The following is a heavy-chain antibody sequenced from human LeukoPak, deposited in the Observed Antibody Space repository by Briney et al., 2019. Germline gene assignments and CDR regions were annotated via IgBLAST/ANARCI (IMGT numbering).Heavy chain of an antibody. CDR2: IYTSGST. J-gene: IGHJ4*02. V-gene: IGHV4-61*02. CDR3: ARGGVVVVAAKVDYFDY. D-gene: IGHD2-15*01. CDR1: GGSISSGSYY. Sequence: SQTLSLTCTVSGGSISSGSYYWSWIRQPAGKGLEWIGRIYTSGSTNYNPSLKSRVTISVDTSKNQFSLKLSSVTAAGTAVYYCARGGVVVVAAKVDYFDYWGQGTLVTVSS.